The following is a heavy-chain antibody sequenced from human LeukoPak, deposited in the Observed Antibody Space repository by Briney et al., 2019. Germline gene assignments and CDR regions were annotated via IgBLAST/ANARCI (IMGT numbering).Heavy chain of an antibody. J-gene: IGHJ4*02. CDR2: IWYDGSNK. V-gene: IGHV3-30*19. CDR3: ASPQSLGYCSSTSCPPNY. Sequence: GGSLRLSCAASGFTFSSYGMHWVRQAPGKGLEWVAVIWYDGSNKYYADSVKGRFTISRDNSKNTLYLQMNSLRAEDTAVYYCASPQSLGYCSSTSCPPNYWGQGTLVTASS. CDR1: GFTFSSYG. D-gene: IGHD2-2*01.